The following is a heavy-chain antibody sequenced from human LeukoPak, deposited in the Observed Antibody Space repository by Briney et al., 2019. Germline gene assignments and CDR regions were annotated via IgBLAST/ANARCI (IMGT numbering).Heavy chain of an antibody. Sequence: ASVKVSCKASGYTFTSYYMHWERQAPGQGLEWMGIINPSSGSTSYAQKFQGRVTMTRDTSTSTVYMELSSLRSEDTAVYYCARGQGISPKGDYFDYWGQGTLVTVSS. CDR3: ARGQGISPKGDYFDY. CDR2: INPSSGST. D-gene: IGHD3-3*02. CDR1: GYTFTSYY. J-gene: IGHJ4*02. V-gene: IGHV1-46*01.